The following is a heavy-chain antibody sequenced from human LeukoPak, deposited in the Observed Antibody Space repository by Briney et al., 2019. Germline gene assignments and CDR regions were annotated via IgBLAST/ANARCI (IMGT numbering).Heavy chain of an antibody. V-gene: IGHV4-34*01. CDR1: GGSFSGYY. CDR2: INHSGST. CDR3: ARDGSGSYFAFDI. J-gene: IGHJ3*02. Sequence: SSETLSLTCAVYGGSFSGYYWSWIRQPPGKGLEWIGEINHSGSTNYNPSLKSRVNISVDTSKNQFSLKLSSVTAADTAVYYCARDGSGSYFAFDIWGQGTMVTVSS. D-gene: IGHD3-10*01.